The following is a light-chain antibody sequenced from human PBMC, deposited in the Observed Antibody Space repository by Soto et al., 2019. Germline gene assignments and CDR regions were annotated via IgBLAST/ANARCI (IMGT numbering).Light chain of an antibody. CDR3: LQANNFPVT. J-gene: IGKJ4*01. Sequence: DIQMTQSPSFVSASIGDRVTSTCRASQGIGSWLAWYQQVPGRAPRLLIFPASPFQSGVSSRFRGSGSGTDFTLTITSLQPEDFATYFCLQANNFPVTFGEGTKVE. V-gene: IGKV1-12*01. CDR2: PAS. CDR1: QGIGSW.